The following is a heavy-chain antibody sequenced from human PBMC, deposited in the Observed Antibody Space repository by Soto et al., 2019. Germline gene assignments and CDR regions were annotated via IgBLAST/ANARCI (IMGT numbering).Heavy chain of an antibody. J-gene: IGHJ6*03. CDR3: AREYYDFWSGYYNRRYYYYMDV. CDR1: GYTFTSYG. D-gene: IGHD3-3*01. CDR2: ISAYNGNT. V-gene: IGHV1-18*01. Sequence: ASVKVSFKASGYTFTSYGISWVRQAPGQGLEWMGWISAYNGNTNYAQKLQGRVTMTTDTSTSTAYMELRSLRSDDTAVYYCAREYYDFWSGYYNRRYYYYMDVWGKGTTVTVSS.